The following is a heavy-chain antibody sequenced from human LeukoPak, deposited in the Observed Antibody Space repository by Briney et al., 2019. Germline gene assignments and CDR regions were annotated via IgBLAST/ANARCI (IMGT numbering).Heavy chain of an antibody. Sequence: GESLKISCKGSGYIFTSYWIAWVRQMPGKGLEWMGIIYPGDSDTRYSPSFQGQVTISADKSITTAYLQWNSLKASDTAIYYCARRAYGSGAVNWFDPWGRGTLVTVSS. CDR2: IYPGDSDT. CDR1: GYIFTSYW. J-gene: IGHJ5*02. V-gene: IGHV5-51*01. D-gene: IGHD3-10*01. CDR3: ARRAYGSGAVNWFDP.